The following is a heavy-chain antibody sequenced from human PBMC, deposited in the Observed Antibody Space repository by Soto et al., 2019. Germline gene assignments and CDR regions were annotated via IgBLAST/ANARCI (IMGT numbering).Heavy chain of an antibody. J-gene: IGHJ6*02. V-gene: IGHV4-59*01. CDR2: IYYSGST. Sequence: PSETLSLTCTVSGGSISSYYWSWIRQPPGKGLEWIGYIYYSGSTNYNPSLKSRVTISVDTSKNQFSLKLSSVTAADTAVYYCASWGNCSSTSCYAGGYYGMDVWGQGTTVTVSS. CDR1: GGSISSYY. D-gene: IGHD2-2*01. CDR3: ASWGNCSSTSCYAGGYYGMDV.